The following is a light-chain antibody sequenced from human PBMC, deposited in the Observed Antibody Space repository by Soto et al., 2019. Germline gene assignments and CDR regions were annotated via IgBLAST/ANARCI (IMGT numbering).Light chain of an antibody. Sequence: EIVWTQSPGTLSSSPWERATLACKASQSVSSNFLTWYQRKPGQAPRLLIYVASYRATDIPYRFSGSGSGTDFTLTIARLEPEDFAVYYCQQYGTSPPTFGQGKKVEI. J-gene: IGKJ1*01. CDR1: QSVSSNF. CDR3: QQYGTSPPT. CDR2: VAS. V-gene: IGKV3-20*01.